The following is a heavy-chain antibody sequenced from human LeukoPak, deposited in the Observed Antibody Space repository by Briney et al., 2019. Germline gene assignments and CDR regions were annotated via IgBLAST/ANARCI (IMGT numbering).Heavy chain of an antibody. CDR2: ISRSGGTT. Sequence: GGSLGLSCAASGFTFSSYAMNWVRQAPGKGLEWVSVISRSGGTTYYADSVKGRFTISRDTSKNTLYLQMNSLRAEDTAVYYCARSATSITGTIEHYFDYWGQGTLVTVSS. CDR3: ARSATSITGTIEHYFDY. D-gene: IGHD1-7*01. V-gene: IGHV3-23*01. J-gene: IGHJ4*02. CDR1: GFTFSSYA.